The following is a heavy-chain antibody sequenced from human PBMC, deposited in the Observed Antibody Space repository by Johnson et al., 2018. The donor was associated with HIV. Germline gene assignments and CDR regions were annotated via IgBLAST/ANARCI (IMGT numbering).Heavy chain of an antibody. CDR1: GFTFDDYA. CDR2: IQNDGTNK. J-gene: IGHJ3*01. Sequence: QVQLVESGGGLVQPGRSLRLSCAASGFTFDDYAMHWVRQAPGKGLEWVAFIQNDGTNKHYADFVKGRFTISRDNSRNTVYLQMSNLRTEETAVYYCAKGEAQEGWIQLGSYAFDFWGRGTMVTVSS. D-gene: IGHD5-18*01. V-gene: IGHV3-30*02. CDR3: AKGEAQEGWIQLGSYAFDF.